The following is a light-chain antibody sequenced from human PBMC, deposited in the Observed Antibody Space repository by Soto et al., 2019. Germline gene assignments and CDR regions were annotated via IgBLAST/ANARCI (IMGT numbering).Light chain of an antibody. CDR2: TAS. V-gene: IGKV1-27*01. CDR1: QDISGY. Sequence: DIQMTQSPSSLSASVGDRVTITCRASQDISGYLAWYQQKPGKVPMLLIQTASTLQSGVPSRFSGSGSGTDFTLTISSLQTEDFATYYCQKYNSASFTFGPGTKVDIK. J-gene: IGKJ3*01. CDR3: QKYNSASFT.